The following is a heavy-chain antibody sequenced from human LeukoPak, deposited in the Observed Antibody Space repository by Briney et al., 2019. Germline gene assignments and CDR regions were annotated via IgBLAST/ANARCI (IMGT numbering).Heavy chain of an antibody. Sequence: ASVKVSCKASGYMFTSYGLSWVRQAPGQGLEWMGWISAYNGNTRYAQKFQGRVTMTTDTSTRTAYMEMRSLRSDDTDVYYCARDRRGRAVANPYYYNGMDVWGEGTTVTVSS. D-gene: IGHD6-19*01. J-gene: IGHJ6*04. CDR3: ARDRRGRAVANPYYYNGMDV. CDR2: ISAYNGNT. CDR1: GYMFTSYG. V-gene: IGHV1-18*01.